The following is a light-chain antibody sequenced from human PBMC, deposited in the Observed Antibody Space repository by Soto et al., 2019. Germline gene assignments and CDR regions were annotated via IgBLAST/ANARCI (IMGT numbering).Light chain of an antibody. J-gene: IGKJ4*01. Sequence: ERVITQSPLTVSVAPGERATLSCRASQSITNNLAWYQQKPGQAPRLLIYGASTRAPGIPVRFRGSGSETDFTLTITRLDPEDFAVYYCQQYGSSPRTFGGGTKVDIK. CDR3: QQYGSSPRT. CDR2: GAS. V-gene: IGKV3-15*01. CDR1: QSITNN.